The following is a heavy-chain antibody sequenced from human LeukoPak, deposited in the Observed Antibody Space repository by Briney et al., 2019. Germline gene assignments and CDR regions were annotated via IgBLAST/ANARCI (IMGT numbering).Heavy chain of an antibody. CDR3: ARSYYDSSGYYYSHLDYHYGMDV. Sequence: SVKVSCKASGGTFSSYAISWVRQAPGQGLEWMGRIIPIFGIANYAQKFQGRVTITADKSTSTAYMELSSLRSEDTAVYYCARSYYDSSGYYYSHLDYHYGMDVWGQGTTVTVSS. J-gene: IGHJ6*02. CDR1: GGTFSSYA. V-gene: IGHV1-69*04. CDR2: IIPIFGIA. D-gene: IGHD3-22*01.